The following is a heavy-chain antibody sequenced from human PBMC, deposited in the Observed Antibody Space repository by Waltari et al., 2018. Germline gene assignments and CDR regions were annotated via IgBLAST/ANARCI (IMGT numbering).Heavy chain of an antibody. J-gene: IGHJ6*02. V-gene: IGHV1-8*01. CDR1: GYTFTSYD. D-gene: IGHD1-7*01. Sequence: QVQLVQSGAEVKKPGASVKVSCKAYGYTFTSYDINWVRPATGPGLAWMGWMNPNSGNTGYAQKFQGRVTMTRNTSISTAYMELSSLRSEDTAVYYCAREGTGTTLGKVYYYYGMDVWGQGTTVTVSS. CDR2: MNPNSGNT. CDR3: AREGTGTTLGKVYYYYGMDV.